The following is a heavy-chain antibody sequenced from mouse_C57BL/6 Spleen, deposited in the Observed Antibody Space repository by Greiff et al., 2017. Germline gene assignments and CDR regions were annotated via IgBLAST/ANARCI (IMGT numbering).Heavy chain of an antibody. CDR2: IHPNSGST. J-gene: IGHJ1*03. Sequence: QVQLQQPGAELVKPGASVKLSCKASGYTFTSYWMHWVKQRPGQGLEWIGMIHPNSGSTNYNEKFKGKATLTVDKSSSTAYMQLSSLTSEDSAVYYCARTTVVAHWYFDVWGTGTTVTVSS. D-gene: IGHD1-1*01. CDR1: GYTFTSYW. CDR3: ARTTVVAHWYFDV. V-gene: IGHV1-64*01.